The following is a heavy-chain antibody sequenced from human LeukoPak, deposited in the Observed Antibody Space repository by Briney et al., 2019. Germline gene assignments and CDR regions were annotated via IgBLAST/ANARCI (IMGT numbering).Heavy chain of an antibody. CDR3: ASRMLRGVTYYFDY. D-gene: IGHD3-10*01. J-gene: IGHJ4*02. CDR2: IYHSGTT. V-gene: IGHV4-4*09. CDR1: GGSISSYY. Sequence: SETLSLTCTVSGGSISSYYWSWIRQPPGRGLEWIGYIYHSGTTYYNPSLNSRVIISVDTSKNQFSLKLSSVTAADTAVYYCASRMLRGVTYYFDYWGQGTLVTVSS.